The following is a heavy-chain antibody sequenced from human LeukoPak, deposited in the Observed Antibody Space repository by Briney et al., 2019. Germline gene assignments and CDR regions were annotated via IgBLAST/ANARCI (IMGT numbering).Heavy chain of an antibody. Sequence: ASVKVSCKVSGYTLTELSMHWVRQAPGKGLEWMGDFDPEDGETIYAQKFQGRVTMTEDTSTDTAYMELSSLRSEDTAVYYCATGGLRFLEWSTYIGDYWGQGTLVTVSS. CDR3: ATGGLRFLEWSTYIGDY. D-gene: IGHD3-3*01. CDR2: FDPEDGET. V-gene: IGHV1-24*01. CDR1: GYTLTELS. J-gene: IGHJ4*02.